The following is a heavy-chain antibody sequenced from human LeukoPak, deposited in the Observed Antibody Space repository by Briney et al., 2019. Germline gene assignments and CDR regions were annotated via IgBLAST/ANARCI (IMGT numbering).Heavy chain of an antibody. D-gene: IGHD5-24*01. CDR2: MVGSGDT. Sequence: GGSLRLSCAASGFTFSTYVMTWVRQAPGKGLEWVSGMVGSGDTYYADSVKGRFTISRDNSKNTVYLQMNSLRVEDTAIYYCAKDLHYNDGRWEFDPWGQGTLVTVSS. CDR1: GFTFSTYV. CDR3: AKDLHYNDGRWEFDP. V-gene: IGHV3-23*01. J-gene: IGHJ5*02.